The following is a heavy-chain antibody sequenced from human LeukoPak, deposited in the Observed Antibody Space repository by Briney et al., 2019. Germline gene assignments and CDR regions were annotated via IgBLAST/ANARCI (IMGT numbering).Heavy chain of an antibody. V-gene: IGHV1-18*01. D-gene: IGHD2-8*01. J-gene: IGHJ4*02. CDR2: ISAYNGNT. Sequence: TSVKVSCKASGYTFTSYGISWVRQAPGQGLEWMGWISAYNGNTNYAQKLQGRVTMTTDTSTSTACKELRSLRSDDTAVYYCARVLPLMVYAIPDYWGQGTLVTVSS. CDR3: ARVLPLMVYAIPDY. CDR1: GYTFTSYG.